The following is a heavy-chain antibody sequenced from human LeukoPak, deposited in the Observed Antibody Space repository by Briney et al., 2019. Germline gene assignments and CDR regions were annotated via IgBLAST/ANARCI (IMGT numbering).Heavy chain of an antibody. CDR1: GFTFSSYA. Sequence: PGRSLRLSCAASGFTFSSYAMHWVRQAPGKGLEWVAVISYDGSNKYYADSVKGRFTISRDNSKNTLYLQMNSLRAEDTAVYYCAREEVAAPPYYFDYWGQGTLVTVSS. D-gene: IGHD6-13*01. J-gene: IGHJ4*02. CDR3: AREEVAAPPYYFDY. CDR2: ISYDGSNK. V-gene: IGHV3-30-3*01.